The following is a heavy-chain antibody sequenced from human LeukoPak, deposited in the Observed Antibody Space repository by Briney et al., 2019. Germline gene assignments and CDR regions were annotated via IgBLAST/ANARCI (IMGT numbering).Heavy chain of an antibody. D-gene: IGHD2-21*01. Sequence: SGTLSLTCSVSGGSIISSNWWGWIRQPPGKGLEWIGEIFQSGETDYNPSLRSRVIISINKSKNQFSLQLNSVTAADTAIYYCARHFRLVVENWFDPWAREPWSPSPQ. CDR1: GGSIISSNW. J-gene: IGHJ5*02. CDR3: ARHFRLVVENWFDP. CDR2: IFQSGET. V-gene: IGHV4/OR15-8*02.